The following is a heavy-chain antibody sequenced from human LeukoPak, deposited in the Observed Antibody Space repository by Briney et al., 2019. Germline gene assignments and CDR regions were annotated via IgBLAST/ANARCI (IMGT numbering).Heavy chain of an antibody. V-gene: IGHV3-74*03. J-gene: IGHJ6*02. CDR2: INRDGSTT. CDR3: ARGNYYGMDV. D-gene: IGHD2/OR15-2a*01. Sequence: GGSLRLSCAASGSTFSKFWMHWVRHATGKGLVWVSGINRDGSTTTYADCVKGRFTVSRDNAKNTLYLQMNSLRAEDTAVYYCARGNYYGMDVWGQGTTVTVSS. CDR1: GSTFSKFW.